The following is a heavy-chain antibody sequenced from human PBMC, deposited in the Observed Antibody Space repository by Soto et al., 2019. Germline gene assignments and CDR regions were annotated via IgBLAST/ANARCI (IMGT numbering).Heavy chain of an antibody. V-gene: IGHV3-23*01. CDR3: AKDRGYGDRLRRMKDAFDI. J-gene: IGHJ3*02. CDR1: GFTFSSYA. Sequence: GGSLRLSCAASGFTFSSYAMSWVRQAPGKGLEWVSAISGSGGSTYYADSVKGRFTISRDNSKNTLYLQMNSLRAEDTAVYYCAKDRGYGDRLRRMKDAFDIWGQGTMVTVSS. CDR2: ISGSGGST. D-gene: IGHD4-17*01.